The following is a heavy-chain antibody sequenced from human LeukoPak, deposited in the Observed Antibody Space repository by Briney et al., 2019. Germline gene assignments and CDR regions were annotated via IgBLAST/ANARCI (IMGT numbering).Heavy chain of an antibody. Sequence: SETLSLTCTVSGGSISSSSYYWGWIRQPPGKGLEWIGSIYYSGSTYYNPSLKSRVTISVDTSKNQFSLKLSSVTAADTAVYYCARDRGYVHFDYWGQGTLVTVSS. D-gene: IGHD5-12*01. J-gene: IGHJ4*02. CDR2: IYYSGST. V-gene: IGHV4-39*07. CDR3: ARDRGYVHFDY. CDR1: GGSISSSSYY.